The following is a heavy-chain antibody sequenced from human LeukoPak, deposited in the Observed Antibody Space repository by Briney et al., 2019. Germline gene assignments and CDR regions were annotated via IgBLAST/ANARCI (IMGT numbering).Heavy chain of an antibody. CDR1: GGSISSGSYY. CDR3: ARVTIFGVVMS. V-gene: IGHV4-61*02. D-gene: IGHD3-3*01. J-gene: IGHJ5*02. CDR2: IYTSGST. Sequence: SETLSLTCAVSGGSISSGSYYWSWIRQPAGTGLEWIGRIYTSGSTNYNPSLKSRVTISVDTSKNQFSLKLSSVTAADTAVYYCARVTIFGVVMSWGQGTLVTVSS.